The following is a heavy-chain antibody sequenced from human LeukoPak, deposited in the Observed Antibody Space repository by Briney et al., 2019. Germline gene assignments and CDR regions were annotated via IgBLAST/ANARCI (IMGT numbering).Heavy chain of an antibody. CDR3: AGNYYGSSGAFHI. CDR1: GYTFTGYY. D-gene: IGHD3-22*01. Sequence: GASVKVSCKASGYTFTGYYMHWVRQAPGQGLEWMGWINPNSGGTNYAQKFQGRVTMTRDTSISTAYMELSRLRSDDTAVYYCAGNYYGSSGAFHIWGQGTMVTVSS. CDR2: INPNSGGT. V-gene: IGHV1-2*02. J-gene: IGHJ3*02.